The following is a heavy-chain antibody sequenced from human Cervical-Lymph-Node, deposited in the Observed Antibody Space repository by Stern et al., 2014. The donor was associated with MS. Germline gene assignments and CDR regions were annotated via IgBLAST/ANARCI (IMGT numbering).Heavy chain of an antibody. CDR3: AKHRGEDWNYAFWFDP. V-gene: IGHV3-30*18. D-gene: IGHD1-7*01. J-gene: IGHJ5*02. Sequence: QVQLVQSGGGVVQPGTSLRLSCAASRFTFDNYGVHWVRQAPGKGLEWVALISYDGSNKHYADSVKGRFTISRDNSNNTLFLQMNSLRAEDTAVYYCAKHRGEDWNYAFWFDPWGQGTLVTVSS. CDR1: RFTFDNYG. CDR2: ISYDGSNK.